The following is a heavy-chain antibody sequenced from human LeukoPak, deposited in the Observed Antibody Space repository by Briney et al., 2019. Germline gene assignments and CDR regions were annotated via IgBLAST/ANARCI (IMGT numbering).Heavy chain of an antibody. J-gene: IGHJ4*02. Sequence: GGSLRLTCVGSGFTFRSHAMSWVRQAPEKGLEFVSGIYEIGGTTYYADSVKGRFSISRDNSKNTLYLQMDSLRGEDTAVYYCAKDFRIGYSAHFDYWGQGALLTVSS. CDR3: AKDFRIGYSAHFDY. V-gene: IGHV3-23*01. D-gene: IGHD2-21*01. CDR1: GFTFRSHA. CDR2: IYEIGGTT.